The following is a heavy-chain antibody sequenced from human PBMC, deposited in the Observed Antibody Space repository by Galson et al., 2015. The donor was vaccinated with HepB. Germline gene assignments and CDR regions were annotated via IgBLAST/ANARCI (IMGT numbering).Heavy chain of an antibody. CDR1: GFTFSSYG. CDR2: ISYDGSNK. Sequence: SLRLSCAASGFTFSSYGMHWVRQAPGKGLEWVAVISYDGSNKYYADSVKGRFTISRDNSKNTLYLQMNSLRAEDTAVYYCAKDHSAYCGGDCYPDYWGQGTLVTVSS. D-gene: IGHD2-21*02. V-gene: IGHV3-30*18. J-gene: IGHJ4*02. CDR3: AKDHSAYCGGDCYPDY.